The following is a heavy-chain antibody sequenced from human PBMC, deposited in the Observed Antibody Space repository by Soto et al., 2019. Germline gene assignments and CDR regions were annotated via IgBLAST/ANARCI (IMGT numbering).Heavy chain of an antibody. D-gene: IGHD3-22*01. CDR3: ARGNGYYNDSWFEP. Sequence: VASVKVSCKASGYTFTSYDINWVRQAAGQGLEWMGWVNPDRGNTVYAQKFQGRVTMTRNTSINTVYMELSSLRSEDTAIYYCARGNGYYNDSWFEPLGQGTQVIVS. CDR2: VNPDRGNT. CDR1: GYTFTSYD. V-gene: IGHV1-8*01. J-gene: IGHJ5*02.